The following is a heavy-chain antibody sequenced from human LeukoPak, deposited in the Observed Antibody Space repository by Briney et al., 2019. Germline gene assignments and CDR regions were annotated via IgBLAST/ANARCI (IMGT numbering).Heavy chain of an antibody. J-gene: IGHJ4*02. CDR2: IYYSGST. CDR3: ARSSGSYFYFDH. V-gene: IGHV4-59*11. D-gene: IGHD1-26*01. Sequence: SETLSLTCTVSGGSISSHYWSWIRQPPGKGLEWIGYIYYSGSTNYNPSLKSRVTISVDTSKNQFSLKLSSVTAADTAVYYCARSSGSYFYFDHWGQGTLVTVSS. CDR1: GGSISSHY.